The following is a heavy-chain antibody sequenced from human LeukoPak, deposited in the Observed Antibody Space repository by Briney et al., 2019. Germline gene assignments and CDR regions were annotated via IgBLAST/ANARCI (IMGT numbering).Heavy chain of an antibody. D-gene: IGHD6-13*01. J-gene: IGHJ6*02. CDR1: GFTVSRYW. CDR3: ARVLRIAAAADLVSYYYYGMDV. CDR2: IKKVGSEK. V-gene: IGHV3-7*01. Sequence: PGGSLRLSCPPSGFTVSRYWMSWVRQAPGKGREWVANIKKVGSEKYYVDSVKGRFTISRDNAKNSLYLQMNSLRAEDTAVYYCARVLRIAAAADLVSYYYYGMDVWGQGTTVTVSS.